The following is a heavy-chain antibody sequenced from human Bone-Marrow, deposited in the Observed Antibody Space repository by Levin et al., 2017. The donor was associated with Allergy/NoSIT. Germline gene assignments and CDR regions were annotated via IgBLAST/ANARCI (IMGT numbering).Heavy chain of an antibody. CDR2: ISGSGGST. CDR1: GFTFSSYA. J-gene: IGHJ5*02. V-gene: IGHV3-23*01. CDR3: AKDVRRDDIVLVPAATHNWFDP. D-gene: IGHD2-2*01. Sequence: GESLKISCAASGFTFSSYAMSWVRQAPGKGLEWVSAISGSGGSTYYADSVKGRFTISRDNSKNTLYLQMNSLRAEDTAVYYCAKDVRRDDIVLVPAATHNWFDPWGQGTLVTVSS.